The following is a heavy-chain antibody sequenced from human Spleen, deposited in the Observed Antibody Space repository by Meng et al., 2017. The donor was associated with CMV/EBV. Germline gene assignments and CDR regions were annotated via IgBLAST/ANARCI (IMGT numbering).Heavy chain of an antibody. Sequence: GSLRLSCTVSGGSISSSSYYWDWIRQPPGKGLEWIGSIYYSGSTKYNPSLKSRVTISVDTSKNQFSLKLSSVTAADTAVYYCARGHGGSSVPHLYYYGMDVWGQGTTVTVSS. CDR3: ARGHGGSSVPHLYYYGMDV. D-gene: IGHD6-6*01. CDR2: IYYSGST. V-gene: IGHV4-39*07. J-gene: IGHJ6*02. CDR1: GGSISSSSYY.